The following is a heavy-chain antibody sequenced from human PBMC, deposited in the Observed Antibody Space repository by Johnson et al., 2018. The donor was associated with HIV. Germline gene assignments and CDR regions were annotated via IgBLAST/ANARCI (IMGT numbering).Heavy chain of an antibody. CDR2: IWYDGSNN. Sequence: VQLVESGGGVVQPGRSLRLSCAASGFTFSNYAMHWVRQAPGKGLEWVAVIWYDGSNNYYADSVKGRFTISKDNSRNTLFLHMNSLRADDTAVYYCARDEPYNLNAFDIWGQGTMVTVSS. D-gene: IGHD5-24*01. CDR3: ARDEPYNLNAFDI. J-gene: IGHJ3*02. CDR1: GFTFSNYA. V-gene: IGHV3-33*01.